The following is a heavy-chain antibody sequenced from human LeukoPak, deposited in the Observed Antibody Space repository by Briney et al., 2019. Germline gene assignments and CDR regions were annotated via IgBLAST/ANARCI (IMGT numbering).Heavy chain of an antibody. CDR3: ANDRRAVYYYGSSAFV. J-gene: IGHJ4*02. CDR2: ISWNSGSI. Sequence: GGSLRLSCAASGFTFDDYAMHWVRQAPGKGLEWVSGISWNSGSIGYADSVKGRFTISRDNAKNSLYLQMNSRTAEDTALYYCANDRRAVYYYGSSAFVWGQGTLVTVSS. V-gene: IGHV3-9*01. CDR1: GFTFDDYA. D-gene: IGHD3-22*01.